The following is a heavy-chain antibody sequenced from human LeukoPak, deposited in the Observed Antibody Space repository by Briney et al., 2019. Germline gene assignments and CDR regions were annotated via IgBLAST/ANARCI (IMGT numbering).Heavy chain of an antibody. J-gene: IGHJ4*02. V-gene: IGHV3-23*01. CDR1: GFTFSTYA. Sequence: GGPLRLSCAASGFTFSTYAMSWVRQAPGKGLEWFSTISGSGANTYYAGSVRGRFTISRDNYKNTLYLHMNSLRAEDTAVYYCAKERAVYTNPYYFDYWGQGTLVTVSS. D-gene: IGHD3-16*01. CDR3: AKERAVYTNPYYFDY. CDR2: ISGSGANT.